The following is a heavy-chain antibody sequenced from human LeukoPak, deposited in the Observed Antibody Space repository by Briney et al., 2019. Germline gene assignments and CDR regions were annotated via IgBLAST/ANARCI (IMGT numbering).Heavy chain of an antibody. D-gene: IGHD1-14*01. CDR2: INPNSGGT. J-gene: IGHJ4*02. CDR3: AREGTGTGYYFDY. V-gene: IGHV1-2*02. CDR1: GYTFTGYY. Sequence: ASVKVSCKASGYTFTGYYMHWVRQAPGQGLEWMGWINPNSGGTNYAQKFQGRVTMTRDTSISTAYMELSRLRSDDTAVYYCAREGTGTGYYFDYWGQGTLVTVSS.